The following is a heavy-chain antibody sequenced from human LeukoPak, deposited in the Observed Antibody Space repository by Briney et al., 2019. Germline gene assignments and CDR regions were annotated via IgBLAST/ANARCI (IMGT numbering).Heavy chain of an antibody. Sequence: SETLSLTCAVSGGSISSGGNYWSWIRQPAGKGLEYIGRIYASGSTNYNPSLKSRVTISVDTSKNQFSLKLSSVTAADTAVYYCARAGPWAFDIWGQGTMVTVSS. CDR1: GGSISSGGNY. CDR3: ARAGPWAFDI. V-gene: IGHV4-61*02. CDR2: IYASGST. J-gene: IGHJ3*02.